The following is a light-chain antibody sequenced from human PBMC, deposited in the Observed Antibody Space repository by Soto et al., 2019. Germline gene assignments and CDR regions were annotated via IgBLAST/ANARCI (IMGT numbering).Light chain of an antibody. V-gene: IGKV1-12*01. Sequence: DIQMTQSPSSVAASVGDTVTITCRASQGVSRYLAWYQQHPGRAPKLLIYSISTLWRGVPSRFSGSGSATDFTLTISGLQPDDFATYYCQQALSFPLTFGGGTKVEIK. CDR1: QGVSRY. CDR2: SIS. J-gene: IGKJ4*01. CDR3: QQALSFPLT.